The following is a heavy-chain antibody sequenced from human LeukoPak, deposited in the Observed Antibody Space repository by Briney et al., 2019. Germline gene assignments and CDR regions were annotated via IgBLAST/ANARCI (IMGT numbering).Heavy chain of an antibody. Sequence: GRSLRLSCAASGFTFSSYAMHWVRQAPGKGLEWVAVISYDGSNKYYADSVKGRFTISRDNSKNTLYLQMNSLRAEDTAVYYCARGWGLLGSYDSFHYFDYWGQGTLVTVSS. D-gene: IGHD3-22*01. CDR1: GFTFSSYA. J-gene: IGHJ4*02. CDR3: ARGWGLLGSYDSFHYFDY. V-gene: IGHV3-30-3*01. CDR2: ISYDGSNK.